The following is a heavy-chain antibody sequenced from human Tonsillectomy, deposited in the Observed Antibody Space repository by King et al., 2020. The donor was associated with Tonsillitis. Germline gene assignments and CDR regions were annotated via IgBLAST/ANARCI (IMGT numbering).Heavy chain of an antibody. J-gene: IGHJ5*02. Sequence: VQLVESGGGVVQPGRSLRLSCAASGFTFSSYAMHWVRQAPGKGLEWVAVISYDGSSKYYADSVKGRFTISRDNSKNTLYLQMNSLRAEDTAVYYCARDRYCSGGTCFAPPYNCFDPWGQGTLVTVSS. D-gene: IGHD2-15*01. CDR1: GFTFSSYA. V-gene: IGHV3-30*01. CDR3: ARDRYCSGGTCFAPPYNCFDP. CDR2: ISYDGSSK.